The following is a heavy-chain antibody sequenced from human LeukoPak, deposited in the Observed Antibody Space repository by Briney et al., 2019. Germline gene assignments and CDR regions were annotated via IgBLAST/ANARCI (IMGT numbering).Heavy chain of an antibody. V-gene: IGHV1-18*01. CDR1: GSTFSSYA. J-gene: IGHJ4*02. D-gene: IGHD3-10*01. CDR2: ISAYNGNT. CDR3: ARDNGRYYYGSGSYGLDTN. Sequence: ASVKVSCKASGSTFSSYAISWVRQAPGQGLEWMGWISAYNGNTNYAQKLQGRVTMTTDTSTSTAYMELRSLRSDDTAVYYCARDNGRYYYGSGSYGLDTNWGQGTLVTVSS.